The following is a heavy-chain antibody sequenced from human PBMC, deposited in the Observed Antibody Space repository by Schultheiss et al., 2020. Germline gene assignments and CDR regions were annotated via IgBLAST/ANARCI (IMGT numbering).Heavy chain of an antibody. CDR1: GFTFANYA. J-gene: IGHJ5*02. Sequence: GGSLRLSCAASGFTFANYAMTWVRQAPGKGLEWVSAITGSGDSTYYADSVKGRFTISRGNSKNTLYLQMNSLRAEDTAVYYCARDCPAQLSAHGWFDPWGQGTLVTVSS. D-gene: IGHD1-1*01. CDR3: ARDCPAQLSAHGWFDP. V-gene: IGHV3-23*01. CDR2: ITGSGDST.